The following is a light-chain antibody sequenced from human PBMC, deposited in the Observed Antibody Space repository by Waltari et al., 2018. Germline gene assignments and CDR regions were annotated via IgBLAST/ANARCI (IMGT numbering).Light chain of an antibody. V-gene: IGKV3-20*01. CDR2: DAS. Sequence: DIMLTQSPGTLSLSPGERAPLSCRASQSISRYLAWYQHKPGQAPRLLIYDASSRATGIPDRFSGSGSGTDFSLTISRLEPEDFAVYYCQKYGSLPATFGQGTKVEIK. J-gene: IGKJ1*01. CDR1: QSISRY. CDR3: QKYGSLPAT.